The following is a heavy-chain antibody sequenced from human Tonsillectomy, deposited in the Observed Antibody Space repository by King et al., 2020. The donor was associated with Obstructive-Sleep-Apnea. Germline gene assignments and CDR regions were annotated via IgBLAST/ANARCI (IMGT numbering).Heavy chain of an antibody. CDR1: GGSINNYY. Sequence: VQLQESGPGLVKPSETLSLTCSVSGGSINNYYWSWLRQPPGKGLEWIGYMYYSGNTNFNPSLKSRVTISADTSKIQFSLRLSSVTAADTAVYYCARHRGVEDYGGYGDYFDYWGQGTLVTVSS. CDR2: MYYSGNT. CDR3: ARHRGVEDYGGYGDYFDY. V-gene: IGHV4-59*08. D-gene: IGHD5-12*01. J-gene: IGHJ4*02.